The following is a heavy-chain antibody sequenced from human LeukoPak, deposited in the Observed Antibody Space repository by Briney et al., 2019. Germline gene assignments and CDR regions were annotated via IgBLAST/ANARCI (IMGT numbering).Heavy chain of an antibody. V-gene: IGHV4-4*08. CDR1: DGSISIYY. Sequence: PAETLSLTCTVSDGSISIYYWSWVRQPPGKGLGWIGYIYSSGNTIYNPSLKSRVTISVDTSKNQFSLKLSSVTAADTAVYYCVRDRELTYWGQGTLVTVSS. D-gene: IGHD1-26*01. CDR3: VRDRELTY. J-gene: IGHJ4*02. CDR2: IYSSGNT.